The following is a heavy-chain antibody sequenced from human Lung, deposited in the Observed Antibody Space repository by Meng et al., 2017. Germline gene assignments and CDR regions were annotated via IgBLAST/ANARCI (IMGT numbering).Heavy chain of an antibody. D-gene: IGHD3-16*01. CDR3: ARRVHDGRHYHYFDY. CDR2: IYYSGAT. V-gene: IGHV4-39*01. Sequence: QVQLQESGPGLVKPSETLSITCTVSGGSIRSTSNYWDWIRQPPGTRLEWIGSIYYSGATYYNPSLKSRVTMSVDTSKNQFSLRLSSVTAADTAVYFCARRVHDGRHYHYFDYWGQGALVTVSS. CDR1: GGSIRSTSNY. J-gene: IGHJ4*02.